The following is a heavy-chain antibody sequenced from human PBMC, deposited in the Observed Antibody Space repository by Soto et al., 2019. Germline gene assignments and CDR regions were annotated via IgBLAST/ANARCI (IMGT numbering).Heavy chain of an antibody. J-gene: IGHJ6*02. Sequence: PSETLSLTCNVSGGSISSYFWSWIRQPPGKGLEWIGYIYYSGSTNYNPSLKSRVSISVDTSNNQFSLQLSSVTAADTAVYYCARHHYDILTGYNYAMDVWGQGTTVTVSS. CDR2: IYYSGST. D-gene: IGHD3-9*01. V-gene: IGHV4-59*08. CDR1: GGSISSYF. CDR3: ARHHYDILTGYNYAMDV.